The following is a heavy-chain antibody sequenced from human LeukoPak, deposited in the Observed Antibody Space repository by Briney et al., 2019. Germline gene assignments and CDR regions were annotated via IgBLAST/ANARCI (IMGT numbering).Heavy chain of an antibody. CDR3: ARKGSYGSVFDP. CDR2: ISSSGSTI. V-gene: IGHV3-11*01. J-gene: IGHJ5*02. CDR1: GGSFSGYY. D-gene: IGHD3-10*01. Sequence: LTCAVYGGSFSGYYWSWIRQAPGKGLEWVSYISSSGSTIYYADSVKGRFTISRDNAKNSLYLQMNSLRAEDTAVYYCARKGSYGSVFDPWGQGTLVTVSS.